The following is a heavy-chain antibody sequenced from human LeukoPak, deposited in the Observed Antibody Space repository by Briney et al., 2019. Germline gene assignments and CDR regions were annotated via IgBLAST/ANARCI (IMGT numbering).Heavy chain of an antibody. J-gene: IGHJ4*02. D-gene: IGHD3-22*01. CDR3: ARVAYFDSGGYYYYFDY. Sequence: PSQTLSLTCTVSGGSISSGDYYWSWIRQPPGKGLEWIGYIYYSGSTYYNPSLKSRVTISVDTSKNQFSLKLSSVTAADTAVYYCARVAYFDSGGYYYYFDYWGQGTLVTVSS. V-gene: IGHV4-30-4*01. CDR1: GGSISSGDYY. CDR2: IYYSGST.